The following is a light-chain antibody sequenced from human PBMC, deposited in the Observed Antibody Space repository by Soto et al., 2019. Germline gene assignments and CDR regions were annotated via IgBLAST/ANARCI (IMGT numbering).Light chain of an antibody. J-gene: IGKJ1*01. V-gene: IGKV3-20*01. CDR2: GAS. CDR1: QRVSSS. Sequence: EIVLTQSPGTPSFSPGERATLPCRASQRVSSSLARYQQKPGQAPRLLIYGASSRATGIPDRFSGSGAGPDFTLTISRLEPEDFAVYFCQHYGSSRTFGQGSKVDIK. CDR3: QHYGSSRT.